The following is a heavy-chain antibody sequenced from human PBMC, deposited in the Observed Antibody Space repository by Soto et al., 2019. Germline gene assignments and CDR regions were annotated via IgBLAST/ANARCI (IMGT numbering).Heavy chain of an antibody. CDR2: ISSSSSYI. J-gene: IGHJ3*02. V-gene: IGHV3-21*01. D-gene: IGHD3-3*01. CDR3: ARDRLNYDFWSGYQSPTDAFDI. Sequence: GGSLRLSCAASGFTFSSYSMNWVRQAPGKGLEWVSSISSSSSYIYYADSVKGRFPISRDNAKNSLYLQMNSLRAEDTAVYYCARDRLNYDFWSGYQSPTDAFDIWGQGTMVTVSS. CDR1: GFTFSSYS.